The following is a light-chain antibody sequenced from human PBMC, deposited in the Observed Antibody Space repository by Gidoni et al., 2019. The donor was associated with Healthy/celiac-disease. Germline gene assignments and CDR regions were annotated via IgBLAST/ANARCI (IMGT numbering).Light chain of an antibody. J-gene: IGLJ2*01. CDR2: DAS. CDR1: NIGSKR. V-gene: IGLV3-21*02. Sequence: SYVLTQPPSVSVAPGQTARITCGGNNIGSKRVHWYQQQPGQAPVLVVYDASDRPSVIPGRFSGSNSGNTATLTISRVEAGDEADYYCQVWDSSSDHRVFGGGTKLTVL. CDR3: QVWDSSSDHRV.